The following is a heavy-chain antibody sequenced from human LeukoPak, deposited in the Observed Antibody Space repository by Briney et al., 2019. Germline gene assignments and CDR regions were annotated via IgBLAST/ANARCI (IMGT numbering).Heavy chain of an antibody. CDR3: ASPWQFDP. CDR1: ALTLVRCA. V-gene: IGHV3-23*01. J-gene: IGHJ5*02. CDR2: ISGSGGST. Sequence: LSGGSLRLSCAAAALTLVRCAMSRARQAPGKGLEWVSAISGSGGSTYYADSVKGRLTISRDNSKNTLYLQMHSLRAEDTTVYYCASPWQFDPWGQGTLVTASS.